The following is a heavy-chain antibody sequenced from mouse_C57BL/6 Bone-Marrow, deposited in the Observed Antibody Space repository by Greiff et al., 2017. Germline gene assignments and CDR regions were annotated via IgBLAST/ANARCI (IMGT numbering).Heavy chain of an antibody. V-gene: IGHV5-9*01. CDR2: ISGGGGNT. CDR3: ARQPLYYAMDY. J-gene: IGHJ4*01. Sequence: EVMLVESGGGLVKPGGSLKLSCAASGFTFSSYTMSWVRQTPEKRLEWVATISGGGGNTYYPDSVKGRFTISRDNAKNTLYLQMSSLRSEDTALYYCARQPLYYAMDYWGKGTSVTVSS. CDR1: GFTFSSYT.